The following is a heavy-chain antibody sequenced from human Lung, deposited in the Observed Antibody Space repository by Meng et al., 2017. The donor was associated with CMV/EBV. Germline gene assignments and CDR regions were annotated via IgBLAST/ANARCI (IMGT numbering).Heavy chain of an antibody. Sequence: SXAASGFTFSSYSMNWVRQAPGKGLEWVSSISSSSSYIYYADSVKGRFTISRDNAKNSLYLQMNSLRAEDTAVYYCARDPGLDSAAYYDFWSGSPLYYYYGMDVWGQGXTVTVSS. CDR2: ISSSSSYI. CDR1: GFTFSSYS. J-gene: IGHJ6*02. D-gene: IGHD3-3*01. CDR3: ARDPGLDSAAYYDFWSGSPLYYYYGMDV. V-gene: IGHV3-21*01.